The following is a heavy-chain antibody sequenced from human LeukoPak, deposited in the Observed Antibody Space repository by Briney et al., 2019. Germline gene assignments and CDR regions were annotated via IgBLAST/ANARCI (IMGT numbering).Heavy chain of an antibody. D-gene: IGHD3-10*01. V-gene: IGHV3-23*01. J-gene: IGHJ4*02. CDR2: ISGNEI. CDR1: GFTFNSYA. Sequence: GGSLRLSCAASGFTFNSYAMTWVRQAPGKGLEWVSAISGNEINYADSTKGRCTISRDNSKNTQYLQMDSMRPDDAAVYYCARDRNRGGWFGEFDFWGQGTLVTVSS. CDR3: ARDRNRGGWFGEFDF.